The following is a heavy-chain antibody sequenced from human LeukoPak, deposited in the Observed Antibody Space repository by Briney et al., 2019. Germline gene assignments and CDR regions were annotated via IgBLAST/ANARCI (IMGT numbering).Heavy chain of an antibody. Sequence: SETLSLTCAVYGRSFSGYYWSWIRQPPGKGLEWIGEINHSGSTNYNPSLKSRVTISVDTSKNQFSLKLSSVTAADTAVYYCARDGTGDVYWGQGTLVTVSS. CDR2: INHSGST. J-gene: IGHJ4*02. CDR1: GRSFSGYY. CDR3: ARDGTGDVY. D-gene: IGHD7-27*01. V-gene: IGHV4-34*01.